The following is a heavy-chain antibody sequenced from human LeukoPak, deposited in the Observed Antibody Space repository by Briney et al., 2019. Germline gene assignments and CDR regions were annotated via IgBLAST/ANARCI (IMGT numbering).Heavy chain of an antibody. CDR3: TTDLDIVLMAYAPYFDY. D-gene: IGHD2-8*01. J-gene: IGHJ4*02. Sequence: GGSLRLSCAASGFTFSNAWMSWVRQAPGKGLEWVGRIKSKTDGGTTDYAAPVKGRFTISRDDSKNTLYLQMNSLKTEDTAVYYCTTDLDIVLMAYAPYFDYWGQGTLVTVSS. CDR2: IKSKTDGGTT. V-gene: IGHV3-15*01. CDR1: GFTFSNAW.